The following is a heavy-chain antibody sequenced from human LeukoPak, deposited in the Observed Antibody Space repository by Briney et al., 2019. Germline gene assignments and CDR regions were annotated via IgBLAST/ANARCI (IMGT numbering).Heavy chain of an antibody. V-gene: IGHV1-18*01. CDR1: GYTFTSYG. CDR3: ARDKRLQQWLVRRGGVFDY. J-gene: IGHJ4*02. CDR2: ISAYNGNT. Sequence: GASVKVSCKASGYTFTSYGISWVRQAPGQGLEWLGWISAYNGNTNYAQKLQGRVTMTTDTSTSTAYMELRSLRSDDTAVYYCARDKRLQQWLVRRGGVFDYWGQGTLVTVSS. D-gene: IGHD6-19*01.